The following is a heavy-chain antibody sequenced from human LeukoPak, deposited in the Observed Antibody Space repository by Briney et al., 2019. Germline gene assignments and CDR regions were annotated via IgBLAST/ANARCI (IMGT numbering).Heavy chain of an antibody. CDR1: GGSISSGTYY. J-gene: IGHJ4*02. Sequence: SETLPLTCTVSGGSISSGTYYWTWIRQPAGKGLEWIGRIYTTGSTNYNPSLKSRVTMSTDTSKNQFSLKLSSVTAADTAVYYCARVTTGGYYNCWGQGTLVTVSS. D-gene: IGHD3-22*01. CDR3: ARVTTGGYYNC. CDR2: IYTTGST. V-gene: IGHV4-61*02.